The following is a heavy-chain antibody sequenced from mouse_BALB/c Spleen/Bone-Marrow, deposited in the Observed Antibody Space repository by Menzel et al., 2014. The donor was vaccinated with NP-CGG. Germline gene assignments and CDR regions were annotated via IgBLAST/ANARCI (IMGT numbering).Heavy chain of an antibody. V-gene: IGHV1-26*01. CDR3: AGKGNYGWFAY. CDR2: INPYNGAT. CDR1: GYSFTAYY. D-gene: IGHD2-1*01. J-gene: IGHJ3*01. Sequence: VQLQQSGPELVKPGASVKISCKASGYSFTAYYIHWVKQSHVKSLEWIGRINPYNGATSYNQNFKDKASLTVDKSSSTAYMELHSLTSEDSAVYYCAGKGNYGWFAYWGQGTLVTVSA.